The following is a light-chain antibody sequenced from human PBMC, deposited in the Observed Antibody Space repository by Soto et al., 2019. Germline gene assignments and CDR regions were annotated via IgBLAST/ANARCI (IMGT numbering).Light chain of an antibody. CDR1: QGISSA. CDR3: QQFNSYPRT. CDR2: DAS. V-gene: IGKV1-13*02. Sequence: ALQLTQSPSSLSASVGDRVTITCRASQGISSALAWYQQKPGQAPKLLIYDASSLESGVPSRFSGSGSGTDFTLTISSLQPEDFAPYYCQQFNSYPRTFGPGTKVDIK. J-gene: IGKJ3*01.